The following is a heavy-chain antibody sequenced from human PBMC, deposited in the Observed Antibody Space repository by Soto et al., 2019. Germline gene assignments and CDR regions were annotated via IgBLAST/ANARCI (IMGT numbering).Heavy chain of an antibody. J-gene: IGHJ6*02. V-gene: IGHV3-9*01. CDR2: ISWNSGSI. D-gene: IGHD6-13*01. CDR3: ANKATTFSAAGTLSRLGV. Sequence: GVSLRLSCAASGFTFDDYAMHWVRQAPGKGLEWVSGISWNSGSIGYADSVKGRFTISRDNAKNSLYLQMNSLRAEDTALYYCANKATTFSAAGTLSRLGVWGQGTTGTLSS. CDR1: GFTFDDYA.